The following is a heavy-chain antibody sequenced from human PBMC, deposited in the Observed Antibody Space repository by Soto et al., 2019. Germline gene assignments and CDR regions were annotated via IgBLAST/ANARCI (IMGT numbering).Heavy chain of an antibody. CDR3: ARNLGGSGSYNWFDP. CDR2: IYYSGST. V-gene: IGHV4-31*03. D-gene: IGHD3-10*01. J-gene: IGHJ5*02. CDR1: GGSISSGGYY. Sequence: SETLSLACTVSGGSISSGGYYWSWIRQHPGKGLEWIGYIYYSGSTYYNPYLKSRVTISVDTSKNQFSLKLSSVTAADTAVYYCARNLGGSGSYNWFDPWGQGTLVTVSS.